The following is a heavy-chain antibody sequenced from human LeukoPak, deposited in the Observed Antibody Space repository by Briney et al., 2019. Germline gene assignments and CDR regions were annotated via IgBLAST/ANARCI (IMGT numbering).Heavy chain of an antibody. Sequence: QPGGSLRLSCAASGFTFSSYAMSWVRQAPGKGLEWVSGINWNGGTTGYADSVKGRFAISRDNAKNSLYLQMNSLRAEDTALYYCAREGSGSPHYGMDVWGQGTTVTVSS. V-gene: IGHV3-20*04. J-gene: IGHJ6*02. CDR1: GFTFSSYA. D-gene: IGHD3-10*01. CDR2: INWNGGTT. CDR3: AREGSGSPHYGMDV.